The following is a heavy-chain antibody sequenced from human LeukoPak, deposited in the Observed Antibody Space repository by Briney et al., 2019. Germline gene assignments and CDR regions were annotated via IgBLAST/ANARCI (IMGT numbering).Heavy chain of an antibody. D-gene: IGHD2-8*01. V-gene: IGHV3-30-3*01. Sequence: GRSLRLSCAASGFTFSSYAMHWVRQAPGKGLEWVAVISYDGSNKYYADSVKGRFTISRDNSKNTLYLQMNSLRAEDTAVYYCAGDLGMVYANYHFGYWGQGTLVTVSS. CDR1: GFTFSSYA. CDR2: ISYDGSNK. J-gene: IGHJ4*02. CDR3: AGDLGMVYANYHFGY.